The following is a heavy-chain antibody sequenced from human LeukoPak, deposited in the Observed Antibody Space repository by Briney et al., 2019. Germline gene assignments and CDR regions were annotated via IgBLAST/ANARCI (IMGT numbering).Heavy chain of an antibody. CDR2: IGSTSHFR. D-gene: IGHD2-21*02. CDR1: GFTFSTYA. V-gene: IGHV3-21*01. CDR3: ARSCDGDCYSDY. Sequence: GSLRLSCAASGFTFSTYAMSWVRQAPGKGLEWVSSIGSTSHFRYYADSLKGRVTISRDNAKNSLYLQMSSLRVEDTAVYYCARSCDGDCYSDYWGQGTLVTVSS. J-gene: IGHJ4*02.